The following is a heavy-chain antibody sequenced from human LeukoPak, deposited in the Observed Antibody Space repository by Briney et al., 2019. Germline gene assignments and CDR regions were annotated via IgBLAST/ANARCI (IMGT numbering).Heavy chain of an antibody. Sequence: SETLSLTCTVSGGSISSYYWSWIRQPPGKGLEWIGYIYYSGSTNYNPSLKSRVTISVDTSKNQFSLKLSSVTAADAAVYYCARDKKGASCYDYWGQGTLVAVSS. CDR2: IYYSGST. V-gene: IGHV4-59*01. CDR3: ARDKKGASCYDY. J-gene: IGHJ4*02. D-gene: IGHD2-2*01. CDR1: GGSISSYY.